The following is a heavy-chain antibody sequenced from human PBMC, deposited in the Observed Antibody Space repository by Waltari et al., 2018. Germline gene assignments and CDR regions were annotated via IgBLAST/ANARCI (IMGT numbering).Heavy chain of an antibody. CDR2: INPNSGGT. J-gene: IGHJ4*02. Sequence: QVQLVQSGAEVKKPGASVKVSCKASGYTFTGYYMHWVRQAPGQGLEWMGRINPNSGGTNYAQKFQGRVTMTRDTSISTAYMELSRLRSDDTAVYYCARSSAYYYDSSGYLGFFDYWGQGTLVTVSS. D-gene: IGHD3-22*01. CDR3: ARSSAYYYDSSGYLGFFDY. V-gene: IGHV1-2*06. CDR1: GYTFTGYY.